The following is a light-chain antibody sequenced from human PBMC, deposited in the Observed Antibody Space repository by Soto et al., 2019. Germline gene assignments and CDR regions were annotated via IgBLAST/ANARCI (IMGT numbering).Light chain of an antibody. CDR1: QSISSY. Sequence: DIQMTQSPSSPSASVGDRVTITCRASQSISSYLNWYQQKPGKAPKLLIYAASSLQSGAPSRFSGSGSGTDFTLTISSLQPEDFATYYCQQSYSTPPTFGQGTKVDIK. CDR3: QQSYSTPPT. V-gene: IGKV1-39*01. CDR2: AAS. J-gene: IGKJ1*01.